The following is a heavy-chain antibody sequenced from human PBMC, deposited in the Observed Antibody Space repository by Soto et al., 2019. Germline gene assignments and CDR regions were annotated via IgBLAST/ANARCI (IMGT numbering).Heavy chain of an antibody. J-gene: IGHJ5*02. V-gene: IGHV4-61*01. CDR3: ARWVTIFGVVHYPWFDP. Sequence: SETLSLTCTVSGASVSSASYYWSWTRQPPGKGLEWIGYIYYSGSTNYNPSLKSRVTISVDTSKNQFSLKLSSVTAADTAVYYCARWVTIFGVVHYPWFDPWGQGTLVTVSS. CDR1: GASVSSASYY. D-gene: IGHD3-3*01. CDR2: IYYSGST.